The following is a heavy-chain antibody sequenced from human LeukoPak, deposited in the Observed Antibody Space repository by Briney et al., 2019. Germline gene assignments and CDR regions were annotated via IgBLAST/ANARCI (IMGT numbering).Heavy chain of an antibody. V-gene: IGHV4-28*03. J-gene: IGHJ3*01. Sequence: PSDTLSLTCAVSGYSISSSNWWGWIRQPPGKGLEGIGYMYYSGSTYYNPSLKSRVSISLGTSKNQFSLNLSSVTAADTAVYYCARGPYASGSYLVAFDVWGQGTLVSVSS. CDR2: MYYSGST. CDR1: GYSISSSNW. D-gene: IGHD3-10*01. CDR3: ARGPYASGSYLVAFDV.